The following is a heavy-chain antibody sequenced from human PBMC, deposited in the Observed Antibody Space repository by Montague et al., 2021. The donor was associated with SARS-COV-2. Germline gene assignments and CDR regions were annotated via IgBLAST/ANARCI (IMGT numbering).Heavy chain of an antibody. J-gene: IGHJ4*02. V-gene: IGHV3-23*01. CDR3: AKEGDYDILTGYYLNRRYFDY. Sequence: SLRLSCAASGFTFSSYAMSWVRQAPGKGLEWVSAISGSGGSTYYADSVKGRFTISRDNSKNTLYLQMNSLRAEDTAVYYCAKEGDYDILTGYYLNRRYFDYWGQGTLVTVSS. CDR1: GFTFSSYA. D-gene: IGHD3-9*01. CDR2: ISGSGGST.